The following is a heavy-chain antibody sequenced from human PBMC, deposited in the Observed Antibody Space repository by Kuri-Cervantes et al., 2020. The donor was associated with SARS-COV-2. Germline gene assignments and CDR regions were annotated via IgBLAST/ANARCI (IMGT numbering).Heavy chain of an antibody. J-gene: IGHJ4*02. Sequence: GESLKISCAASGFTFSSYSMNWVRQAPGKGLAWVAVISNNGNNKYYADSVKGRFTISRDNSKNTLYLQMNSLRAEDTAVYFCAREDPDWAVKFDYWGQGTLVTVSS. CDR3: AREDPDWAVKFDY. D-gene: IGHD2-21*01. V-gene: IGHV3-30*03. CDR2: ISNNGNNK. CDR1: GFTFSSYS.